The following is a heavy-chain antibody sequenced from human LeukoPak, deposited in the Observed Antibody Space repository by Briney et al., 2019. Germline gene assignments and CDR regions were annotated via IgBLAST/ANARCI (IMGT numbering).Heavy chain of an antibody. CDR1: GFTFSSYG. D-gene: IGHD2/OR15-2a*01. Sequence: PGGSLRLSCAASGFTFSSYGMSWVRQAPGKGLEWVSGISGSGGITYYADSVKGRFTISRDNSKNTLYLQMNSLRAEDTAVYYCTRSPTTSLHPLDYWGQGTLVTVSS. J-gene: IGHJ4*02. CDR3: TRSPTTSLHPLDY. V-gene: IGHV3-23*01. CDR2: ISGSGGIT.